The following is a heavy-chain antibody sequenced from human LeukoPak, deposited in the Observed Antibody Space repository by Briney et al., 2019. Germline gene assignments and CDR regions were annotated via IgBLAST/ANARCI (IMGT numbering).Heavy chain of an antibody. CDR3: ARAGIGGSSTSCDY. CDR2: ISSSSSYI. D-gene: IGHD2-2*01. J-gene: IGHJ4*02. Sequence: KPGGSLRLSCAASGVTFRSYSMNWVRQAPGKGLEWVSSISSSSSYIYYADSVKGRFTISRDNAKNSLYLQMNSLRAEDTAVYYCARAGIGGSSTSCDYWGQGTLVTVSS. CDR1: GVTFRSYS. V-gene: IGHV3-21*01.